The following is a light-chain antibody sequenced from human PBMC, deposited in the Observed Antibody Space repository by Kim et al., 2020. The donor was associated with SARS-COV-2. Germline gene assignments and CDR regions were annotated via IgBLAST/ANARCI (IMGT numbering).Light chain of an antibody. CDR2: SNN. V-gene: IGLV1-44*01. Sequence: ELTQPPSASGTPGQRVTISCSGSSSNIGSNTVNWYQQLPGTAPKLLIYSNNQWPSGVPDRFSGSKSGTSASLAISGLQSEDEADYYCAAWDDSLNGFYVFGTGTKVTVL. J-gene: IGLJ1*01. CDR1: SSNIGSNT. CDR3: AAWDDSLNGFYV.